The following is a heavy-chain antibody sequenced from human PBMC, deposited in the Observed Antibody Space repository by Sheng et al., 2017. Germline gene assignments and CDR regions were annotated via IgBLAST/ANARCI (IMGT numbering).Heavy chain of an antibody. CDR2: IYHSGST. D-gene: IGHD3-22*01. V-gene: IGHV4-38-2*01. CDR3: ASSYYDSSGYWYYFDY. CDR1: GYSISSGYY. Sequence: QVQLQESGPGLVKPSETLSLTCAVSGYSISSGYYWGWIRQPPGKGLEWIGSIYHSGSTYYNPSLKSRVTISVDTSKNQFSLKLSSVTAADTAVYYCASSYYDSSGYWYYFDYWGREPWSPSPQ. J-gene: IGHJ4*02.